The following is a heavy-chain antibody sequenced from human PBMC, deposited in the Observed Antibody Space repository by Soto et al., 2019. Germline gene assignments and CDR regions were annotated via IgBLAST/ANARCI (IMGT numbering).Heavy chain of an antibody. CDR1: GFTFSYYW. CDR3: ARGDRGAFDL. D-gene: IGHD1-26*01. V-gene: IGHV3-74*03. Sequence: EVQLVESGGGLVQPGESLRLSCAASGFTFSYYWMHWVRQSPGKGLLWISHIHNDGSRTTYADSVKGRFTISRDNARNMVYLKMNSLRDEDTAVYYCARGDRGAFDLWGQGTAVTVSS. J-gene: IGHJ3*01. CDR2: IHNDGSRT.